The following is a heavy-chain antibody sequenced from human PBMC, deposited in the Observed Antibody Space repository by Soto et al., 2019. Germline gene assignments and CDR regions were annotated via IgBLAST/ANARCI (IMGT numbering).Heavy chain of an antibody. CDR3: ASDLREATIGFYT. Sequence: PSETLSLTCTVSGGSISRSGHYWTWIRQHPGKDQEWIGYIYYSGSTYYNPSLKSRVNISVDTSKNQLSLKLSSVTVSDTVVYYCASDLREATIGFYTRGQENLVTISS. CDR2: IYYSGST. J-gene: IGHJ5*02. V-gene: IGHV4-31*03. D-gene: IGHD5-12*01. CDR1: GGSISRSGHY.